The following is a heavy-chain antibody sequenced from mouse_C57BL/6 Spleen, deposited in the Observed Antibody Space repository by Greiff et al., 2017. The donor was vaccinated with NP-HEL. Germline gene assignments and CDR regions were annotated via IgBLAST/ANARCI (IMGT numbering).Heavy chain of an antibody. CDR2: INPSTGGT. CDR3: ARNYDYDGDYVYY. CDR1: GYSFTGYY. J-gene: IGHJ2*01. V-gene: IGHV1-42*01. Sequence: EVQLQQSGPELVKPGASVKISCKASGYSFTGYYMNWVKQSPEKSLEWIGEINPSTGGTTYNQKFKAKATLTVDKSSSTAYMQLKSLTSEDSAVYYCARNYDYDGDYVYYWGQGTTLTVSS. D-gene: IGHD2-4*01.